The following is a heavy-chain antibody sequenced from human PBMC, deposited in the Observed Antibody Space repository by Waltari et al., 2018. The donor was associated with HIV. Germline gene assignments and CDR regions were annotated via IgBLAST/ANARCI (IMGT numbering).Heavy chain of an antibody. CDR2: LYTEGRT. J-gene: IGHJ6*02. Sequence: EVQLVMSGGGLVQPGGSLSLSCAASGFSVGDISLSWVRLAPGKGLQWVSVLYTEGRTQYMDSVKGRFTIFRDDSKNTLYLQMNSLRVDDTAIYYCARMKRSYGSGQSRYFYFGMDVWGQGTTVIISS. D-gene: IGHD3-10*01. V-gene: IGHV3-53*01. CDR1: GFSVGDIS. CDR3: ARMKRSYGSGQSRYFYFGMDV.